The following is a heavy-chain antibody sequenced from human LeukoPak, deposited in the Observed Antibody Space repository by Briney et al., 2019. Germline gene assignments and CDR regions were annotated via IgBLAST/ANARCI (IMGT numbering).Heavy chain of an antibody. CDR2: IRYDGTKT. V-gene: IGHV3-30*02. CDR1: GFQFSRNG. J-gene: IGHJ4*02. D-gene: IGHD2-8*01. Sequence: GGSLRLSCTASGFQFSRNGMHWVRQAPGKGLEWVAFIRYDGTKTFYGDSVRGRFTISRDNSKSTLYLEMNSLRHEDTAVYSCARDFDDVNGNFYYIPDFWGQGTLVTVSS. CDR3: ARDFDDVNGNFYYIPDF.